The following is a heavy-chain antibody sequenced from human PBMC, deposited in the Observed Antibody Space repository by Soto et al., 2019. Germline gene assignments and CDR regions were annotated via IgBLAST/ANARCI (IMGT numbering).Heavy chain of an antibody. Sequence: QVQLVESGGGLVKPGGSLRLSCAASGFTFSDYYMIWIRQAPGKGLEWVSKISGMTGYTNYADSVKGRFTISRDNANNSLYLQMNSLRAEDTAVYYCARRGMTTVTTRIYNWFDPWGQGTLVTVAS. CDR3: ARRGMTTVTTRIYNWFDP. D-gene: IGHD4-17*01. V-gene: IGHV3-11*06. CDR2: ISGMTGYT. J-gene: IGHJ5*02. CDR1: GFTFSDYY.